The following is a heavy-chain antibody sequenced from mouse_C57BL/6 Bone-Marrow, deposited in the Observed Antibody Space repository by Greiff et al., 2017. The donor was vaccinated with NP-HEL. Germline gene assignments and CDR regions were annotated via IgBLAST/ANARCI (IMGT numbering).Heavy chain of an antibody. J-gene: IGHJ2*01. CDR3: TRDRQPYYFDY. D-gene: IGHD6-1*01. CDR2: ISSGGDYI. V-gene: IGHV5-9-1*02. CDR1: GFTFSSYA. Sequence: EVQLVESGDGLVKPGGSLKLSCAASGFTFSSYAMSWVRQTPEKRLEWVAYISSGGDYIYYADPVKGRFTISRDNARNTLYLQMSSLKSEDTAMYYCTRDRQPYYFDYWGQGTTLTVSS.